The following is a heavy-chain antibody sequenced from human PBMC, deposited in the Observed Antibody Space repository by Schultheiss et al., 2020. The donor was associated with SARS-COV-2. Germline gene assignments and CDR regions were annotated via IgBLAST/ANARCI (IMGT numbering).Heavy chain of an antibody. CDR2: INPSGGST. Sequence: ASVKVSCKASGYTFTGYYMHWVRQAPGQGLEWMRIINPSGGSTSYAQKFQGRVTMTRNTSISTAYMELSSLRSEDTAVYYCARVLGGLGYYYYMDVWGKGTTVTVSS. J-gene: IGHJ6*03. CDR3: ARVLGGLGYYYYMDV. D-gene: IGHD6-25*01. CDR1: GYTFTGYY. V-gene: IGHV1-46*01.